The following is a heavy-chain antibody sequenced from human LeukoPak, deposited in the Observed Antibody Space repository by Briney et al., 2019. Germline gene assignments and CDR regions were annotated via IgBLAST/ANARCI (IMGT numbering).Heavy chain of an antibody. D-gene: IGHD3-22*01. CDR1: GYSFTSYG. Sequence: ASVKVSCKASGYSFTSYGISWVRQAPGQGLEWMGWISAYNGNTNYAQKLQGRVTMTTDTSTSTAYMELRSLRSDDTAVYYCARWGRVDSSGYLVAFDIWGQGTMVTVSS. V-gene: IGHV1-18*01. CDR2: ISAYNGNT. J-gene: IGHJ3*02. CDR3: ARWGRVDSSGYLVAFDI.